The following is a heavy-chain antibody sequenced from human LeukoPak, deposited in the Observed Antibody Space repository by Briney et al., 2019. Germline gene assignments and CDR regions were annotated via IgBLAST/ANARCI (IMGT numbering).Heavy chain of an antibody. D-gene: IGHD1-26*01. Sequence: GGSLRLSCAASGFTFTNAWMNWVRQAPGKGLEWVSSISSSSSYIYYADSVKGRFTISRDNAENSLYLQMNSLRAEDTAVYYCARDLGELLGPYYYYGMDVWGQGTTVTVSS. V-gene: IGHV3-21*01. CDR3: ARDLGELLGPYYYYGMDV. CDR1: GFTFTNAW. J-gene: IGHJ6*02. CDR2: ISSSSSYI.